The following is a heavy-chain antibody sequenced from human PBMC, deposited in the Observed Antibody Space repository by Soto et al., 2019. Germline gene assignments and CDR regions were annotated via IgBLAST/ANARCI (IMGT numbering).Heavy chain of an antibody. Sequence: GGSLRLSCAASGFTFSSYAMSWVRQAPGKGLEWVSAISGSGGSTYYADSVKGRFTISRDNSKNTLYLQMNSLRAEDTAVYYCAKHQAGYCSSTSCYGYYYYYMDVWGKGTTVTVSS. CDR1: GFTFSSYA. V-gene: IGHV3-23*01. J-gene: IGHJ6*03. CDR3: AKHQAGYCSSTSCYGYYYYYMDV. D-gene: IGHD2-2*01. CDR2: ISGSGGST.